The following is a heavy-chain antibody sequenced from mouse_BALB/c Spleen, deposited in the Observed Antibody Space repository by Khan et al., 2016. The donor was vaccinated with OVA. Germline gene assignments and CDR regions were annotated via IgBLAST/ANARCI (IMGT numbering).Heavy chain of an antibody. CDR2: VNPNTGGS. V-gene: IGHV1-26*01. D-gene: IGHD2-14*01. J-gene: IGHJ3*01. CDR1: GYSFTLYY. CDR3: ARGYDFCAY. Sequence: VQLKESGPDLVKPGASVKISCKASGYSFTLYYMTWVKQSHGKSLEWIGRVNPNTGGSDYNQEFKGKAILTVDKSSNTAYMELHSLTSEDSAVYYCARGYDFCAYWGQGTLGTVSA.